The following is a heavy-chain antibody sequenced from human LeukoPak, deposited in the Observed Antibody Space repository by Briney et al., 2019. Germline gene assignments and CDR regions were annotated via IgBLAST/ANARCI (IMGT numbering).Heavy chain of an antibody. D-gene: IGHD2-21*02. V-gene: IGHV3-53*01. CDR3: ARAVTAMPHFDY. CDR1: GFTFSSYS. CDR2: IYSGGST. Sequence: GGSLRLSCAASGFTFSSYSMNWVRQAPGKGLEWVSVIYSGGSTYYADSVKGRFTISRDNSKNTLYLQMNSLRAEDTAVYYCARAVTAMPHFDYWGQGTLVTVSS. J-gene: IGHJ4*02.